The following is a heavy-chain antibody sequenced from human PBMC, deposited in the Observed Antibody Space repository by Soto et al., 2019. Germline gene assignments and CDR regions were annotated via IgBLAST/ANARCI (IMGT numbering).Heavy chain of an antibody. CDR1: GYTFTGYY. Sequence: ASVKVSCKASGYTFTGYYMHWVRQAPGQGLEWMGWINPNSGGTSYAQKFQGWVTMTRDTSISTAYMELSRLRSDDTAVYYCARGGLRFLEWLQPYYYYGMDVWGQGTTVTVSS. J-gene: IGHJ6*02. D-gene: IGHD3-3*01. CDR3: ARGGLRFLEWLQPYYYYGMDV. CDR2: INPNSGGT. V-gene: IGHV1-2*04.